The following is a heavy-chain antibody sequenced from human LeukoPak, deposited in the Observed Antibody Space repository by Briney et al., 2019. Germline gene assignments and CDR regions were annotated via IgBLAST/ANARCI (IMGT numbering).Heavy chain of an antibody. CDR3: AREYSSNWLYYFDF. CDR2: FDPEDGET. CDR1: GYTLAELS. D-gene: IGHD6-13*01. J-gene: IGHJ4*02. Sequence: GASVKVSCKVSGYTLAELSMHWVRQAPGKGLEWMGGFDPEDGETIYAQKFQGRVTMTEDTSTDTAYMELRGLRSDDTAVYYCAREYSSNWLYYFDFWGQGTLVTVSS. V-gene: IGHV1-24*01.